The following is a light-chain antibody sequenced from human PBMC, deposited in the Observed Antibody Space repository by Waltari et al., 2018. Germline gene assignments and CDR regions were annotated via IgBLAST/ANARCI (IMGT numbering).Light chain of an antibody. J-gene: IGKJ1*01. CDR3: QQYNNWPPWT. CDR1: QSVSNN. CDR2: GAS. Sequence: EIVMTQSPATLSVSPGERATLSCRASQSVSNNLAWYQQRPGQAPRLLISGASTRATGTPARFSGSGSGTEFTLTISSLQSEDFAVYYCQQYNNWPPWTFGQGTKVEIK. V-gene: IGKV3-15*01.